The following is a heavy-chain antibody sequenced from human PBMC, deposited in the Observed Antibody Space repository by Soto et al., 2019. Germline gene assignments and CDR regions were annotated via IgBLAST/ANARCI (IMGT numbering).Heavy chain of an antibody. CDR1: GFTFSSYT. Sequence: EVQLLDSGGALVHPGGSLRLSCAASGFTFSSYTMGWVRQAPGKGLEWVSAISGGGGSSTYADSVQGRFTDSRDNSDNTIYLQMNSPRVEDTAVYYCAKAPVTARYHFDYCGRGSLVTVSS. J-gene: IGHJ4*02. CDR2: ISGGGGSS. CDR3: AKAPVTARYHFDY. D-gene: IGHD1-1*01. V-gene: IGHV3-23*01.